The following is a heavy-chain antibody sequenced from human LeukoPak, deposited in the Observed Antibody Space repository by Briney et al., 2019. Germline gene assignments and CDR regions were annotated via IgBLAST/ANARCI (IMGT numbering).Heavy chain of an antibody. CDR2: IYYSGST. D-gene: IGHD3-22*01. J-gene: IGHJ3*02. Sequence: ASETLSLTCTVSDGSISNYYWNWIRQPPGKGPEWIGYIYYSGSTNYNPSLKSRVTISVDTSKKRFSLKLSSVTAADTAVYYCARVGHYDSSGYGAFDIWGQGTMVTVSS. CDR3: ARVGHYDSSGYGAFDI. V-gene: IGHV4-59*01. CDR1: DGSISNYY.